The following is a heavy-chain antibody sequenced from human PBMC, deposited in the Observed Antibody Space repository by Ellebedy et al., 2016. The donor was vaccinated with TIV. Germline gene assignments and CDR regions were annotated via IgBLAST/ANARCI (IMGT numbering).Heavy chain of an antibody. V-gene: IGHV3-7*03. D-gene: IGHD6-13*01. J-gene: IGHJ4*02. Sequence: GESLKISCVASGFTFSGYWMSWVRQAPGKGLEWVANIDKNGRDKYYLDSMKGRFTISRDNAKNTVYLQMNSLKDEDTAVYFCARDPGVAADGTVGYFDYWGQGTLVTASS. CDR2: IDKNGRDK. CDR1: GFTFSGYW. CDR3: ARDPGVAADGTVGYFDY.